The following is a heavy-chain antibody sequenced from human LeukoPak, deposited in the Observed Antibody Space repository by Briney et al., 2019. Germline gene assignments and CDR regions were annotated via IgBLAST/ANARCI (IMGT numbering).Heavy chain of an antibody. CDR3: VLGAHLGQDY. J-gene: IGHJ4*02. V-gene: IGHV4-59*03. Sequence: SETLSLTCTVSGGSISSYYWSWIRQPPGKGLEWIGYIYYSGSTNYNPSLRSRVTISVDTSKNQFSLKLSSVTAADTAVYYCVLGAHLGQDYWGQGTLVTVSS. CDR2: IYYSGST. CDR1: GGSISSYY. D-gene: IGHD1-26*01.